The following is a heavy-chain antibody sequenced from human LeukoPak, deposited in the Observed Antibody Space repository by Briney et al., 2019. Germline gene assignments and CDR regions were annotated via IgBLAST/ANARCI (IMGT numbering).Heavy chain of an antibody. CDR1: GGSISNYY. Sequence: SETLSLTCTVSGGSISNYYWNWIRQSPGKGPEWIGYIYHSGTSSYNPSLKSRVTISLDTSKNQFSLKLSSVTAADTAVYYCARDTGATTVAISYYFDYWGQGTLVTVSS. J-gene: IGHJ4*02. D-gene: IGHD1-26*01. CDR3: ARDTGATTVAISYYFDY. CDR2: IYHSGTS. V-gene: IGHV4-59*12.